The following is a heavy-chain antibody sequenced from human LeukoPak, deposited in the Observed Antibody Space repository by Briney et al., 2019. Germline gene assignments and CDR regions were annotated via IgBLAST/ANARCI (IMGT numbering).Heavy chain of an antibody. D-gene: IGHD1-26*01. CDR2: IRYDGSNK. V-gene: IGHV3-30*02. Sequence: GGSLRLSCAASGFTFSSYGMHWVRQAPGKGLEWVAFIRYDGSNKYYADSVKGRSTISGDNSKNTLYLQMNSLRAEDTAVYYCAKDEVRIVGATSAFDIWGQGTMVTVSS. CDR1: GFTFSSYG. J-gene: IGHJ3*02. CDR3: AKDEVRIVGATSAFDI.